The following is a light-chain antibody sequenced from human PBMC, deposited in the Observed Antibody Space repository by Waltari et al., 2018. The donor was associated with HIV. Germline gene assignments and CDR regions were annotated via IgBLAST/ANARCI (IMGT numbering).Light chain of an antibody. CDR3: CSYAGAYTYV. CDR2: EVN. J-gene: IGLJ1*01. CDR1: TRDIGYFDY. Sequence: QSALTQPRSVSGSPGQSVTISCTGTTRDIGYFDYFSWYQQYPGKPTQVIIYEVNQRPSGVPDRFTGSKSGITASLTISGLQGEDEADYYCCSYAGAYTYVFGTGTKVNVL. V-gene: IGLV2-11*01.